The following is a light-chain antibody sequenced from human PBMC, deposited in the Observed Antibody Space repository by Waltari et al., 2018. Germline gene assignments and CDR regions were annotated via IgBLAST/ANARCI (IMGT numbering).Light chain of an antibody. J-gene: IGKJ1*01. CDR3: QQFGSSPRT. CDR2: GAS. Sequence: EIVLTQSPGTLSLSPGERATLSCRASQSVSSNYLLGYQQKPGQAPRVLIYGASNRATGIPDRFSGSGSGTDFTLTISRLEPEDFAVYYCQQFGSSPRTFGQGTKVEFK. CDR1: QSVSSNY. V-gene: IGKV3-20*01.